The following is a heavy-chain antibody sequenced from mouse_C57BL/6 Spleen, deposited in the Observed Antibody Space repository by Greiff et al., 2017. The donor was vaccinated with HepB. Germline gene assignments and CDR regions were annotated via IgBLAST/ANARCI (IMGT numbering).Heavy chain of an antibody. J-gene: IGHJ2*01. D-gene: IGHD1-1*01. Sequence: VQLQESGAELVKPGASVKISCKASGYAFSSYWMNWVKQRPGKGLEWIGQIYPGDGDTNYNGKFKGKATLTADKSSSTAYMQLSSLTSEDSAVYFCARHYYYGSSSYFDYWGQGTTLTVSS. CDR1: GYAFSSYW. CDR3: ARHYYYGSSSYFDY. V-gene: IGHV1-80*01. CDR2: IYPGDGDT.